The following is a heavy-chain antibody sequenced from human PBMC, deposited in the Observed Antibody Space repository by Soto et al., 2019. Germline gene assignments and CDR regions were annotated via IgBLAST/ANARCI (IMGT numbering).Heavy chain of an antibody. Sequence: SETXSLTCTVSGASIGRGGYYWTWIRQHPGKALEWMGHIHFSGETNYNPSLMGRLTMSIDTSTNQFSLNLAAVTAADTAMYYCARDQGGDIDYWGQGTLVTVSS. J-gene: IGHJ4*02. CDR3: ARDQGGDIDY. CDR1: GASIGRGGYY. V-gene: IGHV4-31*03. CDR2: IHFSGET. D-gene: IGHD2-21*01.